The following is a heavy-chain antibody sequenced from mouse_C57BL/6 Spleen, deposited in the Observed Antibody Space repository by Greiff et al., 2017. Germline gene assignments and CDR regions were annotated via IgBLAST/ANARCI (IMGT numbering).Heavy chain of an antibody. V-gene: IGHV2-9-1*01. J-gene: IGHJ1*03. CDR1: GFSLTSYA. D-gene: IGHD1-1*01. Sequence: VKLVESGPGLVAPSQSLSITCTVSGFSLTSYAISWVRQPPGKGLEWLGVIWTGGGTNYNSALKSRLSISKDNSKSQVFLKMNSLQTDDTARYYCARNLDYYGSSYWYFDVWGTGTTVTVSS. CDR3: ARNLDYYGSSYWYFDV. CDR2: IWTGGGT.